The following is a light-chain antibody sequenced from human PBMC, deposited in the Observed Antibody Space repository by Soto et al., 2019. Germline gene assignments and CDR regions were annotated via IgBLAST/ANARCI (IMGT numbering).Light chain of an antibody. V-gene: IGLV1-40*01. CDR3: QSYDSSLSVWV. CDR2: GNN. CDR1: SSNIGAGYD. Sequence: QSVLTQPPSVSGAPGQRVTISCTVSSSNIGAGYDVHWYHQLPGTAPKLLIYGNNNRPSGVPDRFSGSRSGTSASLAITGFQAEDEADYYCQSYDSSLSVWVFGGGTKRPVL. J-gene: IGLJ3*02.